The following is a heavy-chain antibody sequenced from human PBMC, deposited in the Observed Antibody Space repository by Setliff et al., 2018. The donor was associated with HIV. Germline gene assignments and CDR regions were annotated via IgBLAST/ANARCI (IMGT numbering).Heavy chain of an antibody. Sequence: GASVKVSCKASGYTFSSYGISWVRQVTGQGLEWMGWMNPGSGNTGYSQKFQGRVTMTRNTSISTAYMELNSLESEDTAVYYCAREGAVVGTSRPHFDDWGQGTLVTVSS. V-gene: IGHV1-8*02. J-gene: IGHJ4*02. CDR2: MNPGSGNT. CDR3: AREGAVVGTSRPHFDD. D-gene: IGHD6-19*01. CDR1: GYTFSSYG.